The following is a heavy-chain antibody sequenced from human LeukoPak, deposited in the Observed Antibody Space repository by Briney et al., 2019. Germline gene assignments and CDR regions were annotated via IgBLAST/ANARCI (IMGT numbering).Heavy chain of an antibody. Sequence: ASVKASCKASGYTFTGYYMHWVRQAPGQGLEWMGWINPNSGGTNYAQKFQGRVTMTRDTSISTAYMELSRLRSDDTAVYYCARAESRDSRNWFDPWGQGTLVTVSS. CDR1: GYTFTGYY. J-gene: IGHJ5*02. CDR3: ARAESRDSRNWFDP. V-gene: IGHV1-2*02. D-gene: IGHD2-15*01. CDR2: INPNSGGT.